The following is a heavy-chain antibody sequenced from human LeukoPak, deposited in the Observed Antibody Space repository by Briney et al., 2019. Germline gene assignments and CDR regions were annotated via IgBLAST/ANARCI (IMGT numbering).Heavy chain of an antibody. CDR1: GYTFTSYD. V-gene: IGHV1-8*01. CDR2: MNPNSGNT. J-gene: IGHJ6*02. D-gene: IGHD3-22*01. Sequence: ASVKVSCKASGYTFTSYDINWVRQATGQGLEWMGWMNPNSGNTGYAQKFQGRVTMTRNTSISTVYMELSSLRSEDTAVYYCAREKRYYYDSSGYYSDYYYYGMDVWGQGTTVTVSS. CDR3: AREKRYYYDSSGYYSDYYYYGMDV.